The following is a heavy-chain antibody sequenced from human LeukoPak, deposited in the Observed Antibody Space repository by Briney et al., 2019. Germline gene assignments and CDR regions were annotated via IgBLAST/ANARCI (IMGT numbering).Heavy chain of an antibody. CDR2: IIPIFGTA. V-gene: IGHV1-69*05. CDR1: GGTFSSYA. CDR3: ASAPLSQYYDFWSGYYRPGGPAYYYYYMDV. J-gene: IGHJ6*03. D-gene: IGHD3-3*01. Sequence: SVKVSCKAPGGTFSSYAISWVRQAPGQGLEWMGGIIPIFGTANYAQKFQGRVTITTDESTSTAYMELSSLRSEDTAVYYCASAPLSQYYDFWSGYYRPGGPAYYYYYMDVWGKGTTVTVSS.